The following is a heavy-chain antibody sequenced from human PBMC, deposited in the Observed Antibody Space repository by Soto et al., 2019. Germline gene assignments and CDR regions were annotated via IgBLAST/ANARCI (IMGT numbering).Heavy chain of an antibody. V-gene: IGHV3-23*01. D-gene: IGHD3-10*01. Sequence: EVQLLGSGGGLVQPGGSLRLSCAASGFTFNNYAMNWVREAPGKGLEWVSAIGSIGDSTYNADSVKGRFTISRDNSKNTLYLQMNSLRAGDTAVYYCAKPYFSGSGIYGGFDYWGQGTLVTVSS. CDR2: IGSIGDST. J-gene: IGHJ4*02. CDR3: AKPYFSGSGIYGGFDY. CDR1: GFTFNNYA.